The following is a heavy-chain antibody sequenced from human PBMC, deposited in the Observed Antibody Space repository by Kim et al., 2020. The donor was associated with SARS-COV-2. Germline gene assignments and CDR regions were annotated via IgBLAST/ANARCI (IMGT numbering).Heavy chain of an antibody. Sequence: GGSLRLSCAASGFTFSSCAMRWVRQVPRKGLEWVSAISGSGGDTYYADSVKGRFTISRDNSKNTLFLQMNSLRAEETAVYYCAKVMATTKYSSGMDVWGQGTTFTVSS. CDR1: GFTFSSCA. CDR3: AKVMATTKYSSGMDV. CDR2: ISGSGGDT. V-gene: IGHV3-23*01. J-gene: IGHJ6*02. D-gene: IGHD1-26*01.